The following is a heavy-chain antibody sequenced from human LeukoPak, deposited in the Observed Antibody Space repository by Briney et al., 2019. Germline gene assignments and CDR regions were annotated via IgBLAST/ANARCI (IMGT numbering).Heavy chain of an antibody. J-gene: IGHJ5*02. CDR2: IYYSGST. CDR1: GGSISSYY. CDR3: ARATYDILTGYYWFDP. V-gene: IGHV4-59*01. D-gene: IGHD3-9*01. Sequence: SETLSLTCTVSGGSISSYYWSWIRQPPGKGLEWIGYIYYSGSTNYNLSLKSRVTISVDTSKNQFSLKLSSVTAADTAVYYCARATYDILTGYYWFDPWGQGTLVTVSS.